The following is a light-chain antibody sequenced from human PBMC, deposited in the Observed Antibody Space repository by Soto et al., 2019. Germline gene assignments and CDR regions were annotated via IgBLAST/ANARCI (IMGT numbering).Light chain of an antibody. CDR1: QDINKW. J-gene: IGKJ4*01. Sequence: DIQMPQSPSSVSASVGDTVTITCRASQDINKWLAWYQQKPGLAPNLVIYTASRLHGGDPSRFSGSASGTNFTLTISSLQPEDVGTYYCQQGKSFPLTFGGGTKVDI. CDR3: QQGKSFPLT. CDR2: TAS. V-gene: IGKV1-12*01.